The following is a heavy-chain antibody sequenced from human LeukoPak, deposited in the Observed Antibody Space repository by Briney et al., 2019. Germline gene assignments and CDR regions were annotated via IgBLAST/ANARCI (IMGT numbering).Heavy chain of an antibody. V-gene: IGHV3-23*01. J-gene: IGHJ3*02. Sequence: GGSLRLSCAASGFTFSSYAMSWVRRAPGKGLEWVSAISGSGGSTYYADSVKGRFTISSDNSKNTLYPHMNSPRAEDTAVYYCAKSRDGYKYDAFDIWGQGTMVTVSS. CDR1: GFTFSSYA. CDR3: AKSRDGYKYDAFDI. D-gene: IGHD5-24*01. CDR2: ISGSGGST.